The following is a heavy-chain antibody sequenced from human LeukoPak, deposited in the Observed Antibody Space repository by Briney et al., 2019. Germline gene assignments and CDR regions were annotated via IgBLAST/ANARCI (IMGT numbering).Heavy chain of an antibody. CDR3: ARAGPRTYYDFWSGYPGLYYYYMDV. D-gene: IGHD3-3*01. V-gene: IGHV4-39*07. CDR1: GASISTSAYY. CDR2: IYYSGST. J-gene: IGHJ6*03. Sequence: SETLSLTCTVSGASISTSAYYWGWIRQPPGKGLDWIGNIYYSGSTYYNPSLKSRVTISVDTSKNQFSLKLSSVTAADTAVYYCARAGPRTYYDFWSGYPGLYYYYMDVWGKGTTVTVSS.